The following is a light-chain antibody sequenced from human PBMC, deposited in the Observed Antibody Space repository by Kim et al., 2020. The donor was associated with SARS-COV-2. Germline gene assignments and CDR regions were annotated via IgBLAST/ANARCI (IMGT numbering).Light chain of an antibody. V-gene: IGLV3-1*01. CDR1: KLGDKY. CDR2: QDS. CDR3: QAWDSSYVV. J-gene: IGLJ2*01. Sequence: SVSTGQTGSITCSGDKLGDKYACWYQQKPGQSPVLVIYQDSKRPSGIPERFSGSNSGNTATLTISGTQAMDEADYYCQAWDSSYVVFGGGTQLTVL.